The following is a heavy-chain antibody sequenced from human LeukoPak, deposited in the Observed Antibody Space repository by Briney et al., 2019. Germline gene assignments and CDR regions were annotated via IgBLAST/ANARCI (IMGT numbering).Heavy chain of an antibody. Sequence: PSETLSLTCAVYGGSFSGYYWSWIRQPPGKGLEWIGEINHSGSTNYNPSLKSRVTISVDTSKNQFSLKLSSVTAADTAVYYCARGGYCSGGSCFYRFDPWGQGTLVTVSS. J-gene: IGHJ5*02. CDR3: ARGGYCSGGSCFYRFDP. V-gene: IGHV4-34*01. CDR2: INHSGST. CDR1: GGSFSGYY. D-gene: IGHD2-15*01.